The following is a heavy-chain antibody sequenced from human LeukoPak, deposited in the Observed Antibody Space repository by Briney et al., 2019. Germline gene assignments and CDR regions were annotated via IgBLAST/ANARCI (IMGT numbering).Heavy chain of an antibody. J-gene: IGHJ4*02. V-gene: IGHV4-34*01. Sequence: PSGTLSLTCAVYGGSFSGYYWSWIRQPPGKGLEWIGEINHSGSTNYNPSLKGRVTISVDTSKNQFSLKLSSVTAADTAVYYCASSGRIQLWSPYYFDYWGQGTLVTVSS. CDR1: GGSFSGYY. D-gene: IGHD5-18*01. CDR2: INHSGST. CDR3: ASSGRIQLWSPYYFDY.